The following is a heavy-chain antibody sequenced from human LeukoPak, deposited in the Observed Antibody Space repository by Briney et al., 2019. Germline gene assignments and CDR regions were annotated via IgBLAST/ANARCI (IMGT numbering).Heavy chain of an antibody. CDR3: ARRRYYYDSSGYYSYACDI. CDR1: GYSFTSYW. CDR2: IYPGDSDT. V-gene: IGHV5-51*01. D-gene: IGHD3-22*01. J-gene: IGHJ3*02. Sequence: GESLKTPCNGFGYSFTSYWIGWVRQMPGKGLEWMGIIYPGDSDTRYNPSFQGQVTISADKSISPAYLQWSSLKASGTALYYCARRRYYYDSSGYYSYACDIWGQGTLVTVSS.